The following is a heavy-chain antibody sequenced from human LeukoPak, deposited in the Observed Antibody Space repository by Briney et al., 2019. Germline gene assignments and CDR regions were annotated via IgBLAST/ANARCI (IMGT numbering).Heavy chain of an antibody. Sequence: PSETLSLTCAVYGGSFSGYYWSWIRQPPGKGLEWIGEINHSGSTNYNPSLKSRVTISVDTSKNQFSLKLSSVTAADTAVYYCARGFSRITMVRGVKPLFDYWGQGTLVTVSS. V-gene: IGHV4-34*01. D-gene: IGHD3-10*01. CDR3: ARGFSRITMVRGVKPLFDY. CDR2: INHSGST. J-gene: IGHJ4*02. CDR1: GGSFSGYY.